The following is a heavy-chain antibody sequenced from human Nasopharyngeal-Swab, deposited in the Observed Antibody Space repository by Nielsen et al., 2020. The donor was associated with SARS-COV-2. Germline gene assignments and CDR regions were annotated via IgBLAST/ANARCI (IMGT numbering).Heavy chain of an antibody. D-gene: IGHD6-13*01. Sequence: GESLKISCAASGFPFSSYAMSWVRQAPGKGLEWVSAISGSGFSTYYADSVKGRFTISSDYSKNTLYLQMNSLRAEDTAVYYCAKGAGTAPLDYWGQGTLVTVSS. J-gene: IGHJ4*02. V-gene: IGHV3-23*01. CDR2: ISGSGFST. CDR3: AKGAGTAPLDY. CDR1: GFPFSSYA.